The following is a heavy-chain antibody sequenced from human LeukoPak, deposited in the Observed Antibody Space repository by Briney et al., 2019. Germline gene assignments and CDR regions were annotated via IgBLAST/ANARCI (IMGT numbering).Heavy chain of an antibody. V-gene: IGHV3-23*01. CDR3: AKAGLYGSGSSLFDY. D-gene: IGHD3-10*01. CDR1: GFTFSSYT. Sequence: GGSLRLSCAASGFTFSSYTMNGVRQPLGQGLEWVSTISDPHSGSETHYADSVKGRFTISRDDSQNTLYLQMNSLRAEDTAVYYCAKAGLYGSGSSLFDYWGQGTLVTVSS. J-gene: IGHJ4*02. CDR2: ISDPHSGSET.